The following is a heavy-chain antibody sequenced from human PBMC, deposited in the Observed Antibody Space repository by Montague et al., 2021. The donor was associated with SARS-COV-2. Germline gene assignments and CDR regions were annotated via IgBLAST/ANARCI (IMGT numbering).Heavy chain of an antibody. J-gene: IGHJ5*02. Sequence: SQTLSLTCTVSGGSITDYSWTWIRQPPGKALEWIGYVFKSGGTSYNPSLKSRVTMSVDTSESHFSLRLTSVTAADTAVYYCARRASSFDNWFDLWGQGALVTVSS. D-gene: IGHD3-10*01. CDR3: ARRASSFDNWFDL. CDR2: VFKSGGT. V-gene: IGHV4-59*08. CDR1: GGSITDYS.